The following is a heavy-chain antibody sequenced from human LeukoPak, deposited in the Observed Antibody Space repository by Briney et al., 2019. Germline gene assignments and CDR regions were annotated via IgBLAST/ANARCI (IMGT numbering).Heavy chain of an antibody. V-gene: IGHV4-59*01. CDR2: IYYTGNT. Sequence: SETLSLTCAVSGGSISNYYWSWIRQPPGKGLEWIGNIYYTGNTNYNPSLKSRVTVSLDTSRNQLSLRLNSVTPADSAVYYCARSGRTSTGTTPLDYWGQGTLVTVSS. D-gene: IGHD1-1*01. CDR3: ARSGRTSTGTTPLDY. CDR1: GGSISNYY. J-gene: IGHJ4*02.